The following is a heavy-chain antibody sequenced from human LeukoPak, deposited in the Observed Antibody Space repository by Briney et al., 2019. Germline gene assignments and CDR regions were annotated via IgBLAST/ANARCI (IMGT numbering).Heavy chain of an antibody. Sequence: ASVKVSCKASGYTFTSYGISWVRQAPGQGLEWMGWISAYNGNTSYAQKLQGRVTMTTDTSTSTAYMELRSLRSDDTAVYYCAREGITIFGVVPYNWFDPWGQGTLVTVSS. J-gene: IGHJ5*02. D-gene: IGHD3-3*01. CDR2: ISAYNGNT. CDR1: GYTFTSYG. V-gene: IGHV1-18*01. CDR3: AREGITIFGVVPYNWFDP.